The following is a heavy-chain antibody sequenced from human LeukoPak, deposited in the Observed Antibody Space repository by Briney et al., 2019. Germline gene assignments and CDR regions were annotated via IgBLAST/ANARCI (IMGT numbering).Heavy chain of an antibody. CDR1: GYTFTGYY. V-gene: IGHV1-2*02. CDR3: ASRGPDYGDSYYYYYMDV. Sequence: ASVKVSCKASGYTFTGYYMHWVRQAPGQGLEWMGWINPNSGGTNYAQKFQGRVTMTRDTSISTAYMELSSLRSEDTAVYYCASRGPDYGDSYYYYYMDVWGKGTTVTVSS. J-gene: IGHJ6*03. D-gene: IGHD4-17*01. CDR2: INPNSGGT.